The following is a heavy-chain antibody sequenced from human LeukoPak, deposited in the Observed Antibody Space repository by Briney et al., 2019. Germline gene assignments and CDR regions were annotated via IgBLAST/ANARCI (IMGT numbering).Heavy chain of an antibody. CDR2: ITNNGGGT. D-gene: IGHD6-6*01. CDR3: AKLGLYSSSTY. CDR1: GFTFNTYA. V-gene: IGHV3-23*01. Sequence: GGSLRLSCAASGFTFNTYAMTWVRQAPGKGLEWVSAITNNGGGTYYADSVKGRFTISRDNSKNTLYLQMNSLRAEDTAIYYCAKLGLYSSSTYWGQGTLVTVSS. J-gene: IGHJ4*02.